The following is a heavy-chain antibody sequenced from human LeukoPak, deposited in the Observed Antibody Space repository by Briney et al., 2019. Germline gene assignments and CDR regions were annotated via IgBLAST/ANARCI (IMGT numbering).Heavy chain of an antibody. CDR1: SDSISGYY. J-gene: IGHJ4*02. D-gene: IGHD1-26*01. CDR2: IYYSGST. Sequence: SETLSLTCAVSSDSISGYYWSWIRQPPGKGLEWIGYIYYSGSTKYNPSLRSRVTISVDTFKNQFSPRLSSVTAADTAMYYCAREKYGGSNDYWGQGTLVTVSS. V-gene: IGHV4-59*01. CDR3: AREKYGGSNDY.